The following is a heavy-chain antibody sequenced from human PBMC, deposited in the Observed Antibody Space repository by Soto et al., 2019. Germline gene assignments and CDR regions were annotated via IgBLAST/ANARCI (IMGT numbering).Heavy chain of an antibody. Sequence: ASVKVSCKASGYTFTSYDINWVRQATGQGLEWMGWMNPNSGNTGYAQKFQGRVTMTRNTSISTAYMELSSLRSEDTAVYYCARGRGRRSPTHYYGMDVWGQGTTVTVS. V-gene: IGHV1-8*01. CDR1: GYTFTSYD. D-gene: IGHD4-17*01. J-gene: IGHJ6*02. CDR3: ARGRGRRSPTHYYGMDV. CDR2: MNPNSGNT.